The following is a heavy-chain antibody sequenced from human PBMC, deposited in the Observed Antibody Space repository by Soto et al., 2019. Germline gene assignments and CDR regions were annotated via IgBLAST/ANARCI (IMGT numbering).Heavy chain of an antibody. CDR2: IFSNDEK. D-gene: IGHD6-13*01. J-gene: IGHJ4*02. CDR3: ARTLLGQQLANQFDY. V-gene: IGHV2-26*01. Sequence: SGPTLVNPTETLTLTCTVSGFSLSNARMGVSWIRQPPGKALEWLAHIFSNDEKSYSTSLKSRLTISKDTSKSQVVLTMTNMDPVDTATYYCARTLLGQQLANQFDYWGQGTLVTVSS. CDR1: GFSLSNARMG.